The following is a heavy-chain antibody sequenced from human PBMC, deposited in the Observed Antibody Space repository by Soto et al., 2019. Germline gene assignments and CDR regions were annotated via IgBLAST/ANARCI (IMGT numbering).Heavy chain of an antibody. V-gene: IGHV4-59*08. CDR2: IYYSGST. D-gene: IGHD2-2*01. CDR3: ARLGYCSSTSCYFANWFDP. Sequence: QVQLQESGPGLVKPSETLSLTCTVSGGSISSYYWSWIRQPPGKGLEWIGYIYYSGSTNYNPSLKSRVTLSVDTSKNQFSMKLSSVTAADTAVYYCARLGYCSSTSCYFANWFDPWGQGTLVTVSS. CDR1: GGSISSYY. J-gene: IGHJ5*02.